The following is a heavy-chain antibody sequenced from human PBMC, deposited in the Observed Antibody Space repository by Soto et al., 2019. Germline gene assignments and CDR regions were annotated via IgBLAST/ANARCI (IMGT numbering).Heavy chain of an antibody. Sequence: QVQLVQSGAELKKPGASVKVSCKASGYTFSNYDMNWVRQATGQGPEWIGWVNPNNGDTGYAQKFRCRVTLSTDISTTTAYMELTSLRSEDTVIYYCAKVSRKGSSIGFDYWGQGTLIIVSS. CDR3: AKVSRKGSSIGFDY. D-gene: IGHD3-10*01. CDR1: GYTFSNYD. V-gene: IGHV1-8*01. CDR2: VNPNNGDT. J-gene: IGHJ4*02.